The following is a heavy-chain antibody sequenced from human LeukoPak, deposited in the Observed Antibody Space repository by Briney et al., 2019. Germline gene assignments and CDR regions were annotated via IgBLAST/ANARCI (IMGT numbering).Heavy chain of an antibody. D-gene: IGHD1-26*01. CDR2: ISGRSSTI. CDR3: ARDRLTSGSYFFDY. Sequence: PGGFLRLSCAASAFTFSDYSMNWVRQAPGKGLEWISYISGRSSTIYYADSVRGRFTISRDNAKNSMYLQMNSLRAEDTAVYYCARDRLTSGSYFFDYWGQGTLVTVSS. CDR1: AFTFSDYS. J-gene: IGHJ4*02. V-gene: IGHV3-48*04.